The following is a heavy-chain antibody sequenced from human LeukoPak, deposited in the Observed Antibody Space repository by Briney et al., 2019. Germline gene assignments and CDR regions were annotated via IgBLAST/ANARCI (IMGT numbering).Heavy chain of an antibody. J-gene: IGHJ4*02. V-gene: IGHV3-9*01. Sequence: PGGSLRLSCAGSGFNFSSFVMTWVRQAPGKGLEWVSGISWNSGSIGYADSVKGRFTISRDNAKNSLYLQMNSLRAEDTALYYCAKAVAEAYFDYWGQGTLVTVSS. CDR3: AKAVAEAYFDY. D-gene: IGHD6-19*01. CDR1: GFNFSSFV. CDR2: ISWNSGSI.